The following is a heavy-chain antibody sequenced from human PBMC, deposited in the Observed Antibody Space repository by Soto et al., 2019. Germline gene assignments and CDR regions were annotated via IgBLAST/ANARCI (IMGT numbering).Heavy chain of an antibody. Sequence: QITLKESGPTLVKPTQTLTLTCTFSGFSLSTSGEAVGWIRQPPGKALEWLALIYWDDDKRYSPFLKSRLTITKDTSKNQVVLIMTNMDPADTATYYCAHSGDGGPGWYLDYWGQGTLVTVSS. CDR2: IYWDDDK. D-gene: IGHD6-19*01. CDR1: GFSLSTSGEA. CDR3: AHSGDGGPGWYLDY. V-gene: IGHV2-5*02. J-gene: IGHJ4*02.